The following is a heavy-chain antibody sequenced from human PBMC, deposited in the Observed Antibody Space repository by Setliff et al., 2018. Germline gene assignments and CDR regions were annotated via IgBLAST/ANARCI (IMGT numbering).Heavy chain of an antibody. CDR2: ISAYNGDT. CDR3: ARDPLYRENLSRVFDF. J-gene: IGHJ3*01. Sequence: ASVKVSCKTSGYAFTSYGISWVRQAPGQGLEWMGWISAYNGDTDYAQKFQGRVTMTRDTSTTTAYLELRSLRSDDTAVYYCARDPLYRENLSRVFDFWGQGTMVTVSS. V-gene: IGHV1-18*01. D-gene: IGHD3-16*02. CDR1: GYAFTSYG.